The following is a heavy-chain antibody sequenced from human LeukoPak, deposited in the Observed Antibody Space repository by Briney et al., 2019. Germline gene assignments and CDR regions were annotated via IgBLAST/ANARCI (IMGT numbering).Heavy chain of an antibody. D-gene: IGHD3-3*01. J-gene: IGHJ5*02. CDR2: INHSGST. CDR1: GGSFSGYY. V-gene: IGHV4-34*01. Sequence: SETLSLTCAVYGGSFSGYYWSWIRQPPGKGLEWIGEINHSGSTNYNPSLKSRVTISVDTSKNQFSLKLSSVTAADTAVYYCARGLYYDFWSGYQNWFDPWGQGTLDTVSS. CDR3: ARGLYYDFWSGYQNWFDP.